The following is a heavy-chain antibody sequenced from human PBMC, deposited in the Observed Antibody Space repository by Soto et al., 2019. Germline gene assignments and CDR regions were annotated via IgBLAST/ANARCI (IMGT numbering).Heavy chain of an antibody. CDR2: ISSSSSYI. CDR3: AREGHQLRQNYYYMDV. J-gene: IGHJ6*03. Sequence: GGSLRLSCAASGFTFSSYSMNWVRQAPGKGLEWVSSISSSSSYIYYADSVKGRFTISRDNAKNSLYLQMNSLRAEDTAVYYCAREGHQLRQNYYYMDVWGKGTTVTVSS. CDR1: GFTFSSYS. V-gene: IGHV3-21*01. D-gene: IGHD2-2*01.